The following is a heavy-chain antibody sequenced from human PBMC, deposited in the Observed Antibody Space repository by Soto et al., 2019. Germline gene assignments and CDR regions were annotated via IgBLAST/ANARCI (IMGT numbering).Heavy chain of an antibody. Sequence: PGGSLRLSCSASGFTFSIYAMHWVRQAPGKGLEYVSVISTNGGSTYYADSVKGRFTISRDNSKNTVYLQMSSLRAEDTAVYYCVKGEYYYVSSAYYPFDFWAQGTLVTVSS. J-gene: IGHJ4*02. CDR1: GFTFSIYA. V-gene: IGHV3-64D*06. CDR2: ISTNGGST. D-gene: IGHD3-22*01. CDR3: VKGEYYYVSSAYYPFDF.